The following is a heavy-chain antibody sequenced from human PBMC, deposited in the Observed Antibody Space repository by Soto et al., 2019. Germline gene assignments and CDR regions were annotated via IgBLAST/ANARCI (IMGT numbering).Heavy chain of an antibody. D-gene: IGHD1-26*01. CDR1: GYTFTGYY. Sequence: ASVKVSCKASGYTFTGYYMHWVRQAPGQGLEWMGWINPNSGGTNYAQKFQGWVTMTRDTSISTAYMELSRLSSDDTAVYYCARDGWVLHTGYYGMDVWGQGTTVTVSS. V-gene: IGHV1-2*04. CDR3: ARDGWVLHTGYYGMDV. CDR2: INPNSGGT. J-gene: IGHJ6*02.